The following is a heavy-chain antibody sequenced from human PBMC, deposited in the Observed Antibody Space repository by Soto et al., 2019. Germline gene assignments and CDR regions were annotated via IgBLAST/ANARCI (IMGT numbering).Heavy chain of an antibody. V-gene: IGHV3-73*01. CDR2: IRSKANSYAT. CDR3: TPIHDRLLLYYFDY. CDR1: GFTFSCSA. J-gene: IGHJ4*02. D-gene: IGHD2-15*01. Sequence: GGSLRLSCAASGFTFSCSAMHWVRQASGKGLEWVGRIRSKANSYATAYAASVKGRFTISRDDSKNTAYLQMNSLKTEDTAVYYCTPIHDRLLLYYFDYWGQGTLVTVSS.